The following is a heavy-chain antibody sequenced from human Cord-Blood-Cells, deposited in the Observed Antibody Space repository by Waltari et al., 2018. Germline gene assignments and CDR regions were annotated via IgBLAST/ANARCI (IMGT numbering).Heavy chain of an antibody. V-gene: IGHV1-69*01. D-gene: IGHD3-10*01. CDR3: ARDFGGSGSYYFDY. CDR2: IIPIFGTA. Sequence: QVQLVQSGAEVKKPGSSVKVSCKASGGTFSSYAISWVRRAPGQGLDWMGGIIPIFGTANYEQKFQGRVTITADESTSTAYMELSSLRSEDTAVYYCARDFGGSGSYYFDYWGQGTLVTVSS. J-gene: IGHJ4*02. CDR1: GGTFSSYA.